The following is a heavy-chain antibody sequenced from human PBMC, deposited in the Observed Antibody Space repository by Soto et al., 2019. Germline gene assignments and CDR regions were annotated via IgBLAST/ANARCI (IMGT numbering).Heavy chain of an antibody. Sequence: QVQLQQWGAGLLKPSETLSLTCAVYGGSFSGYYWSWIRQPPGKGLEWIGEINHSGSTNYNPSLKSRVTISVDTSQTQFSLKLSSVAAADTAVYYCARDRRLGVATTSVDYWGQGTLVTVSS. CDR2: INHSGST. D-gene: IGHD5-12*01. CDR1: GGSFSGYY. CDR3: ARDRRLGVATTSVDY. V-gene: IGHV4-34*01. J-gene: IGHJ4*02.